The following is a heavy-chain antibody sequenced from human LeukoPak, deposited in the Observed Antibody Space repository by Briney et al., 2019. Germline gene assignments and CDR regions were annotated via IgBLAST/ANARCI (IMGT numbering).Heavy chain of an antibody. CDR2: IWFDGSNK. J-gene: IGHJ4*02. CDR3: VRDPSGSGFAFDS. Sequence: GGSLSLSCAESGFIFSNDAMDWVRQAPGKGLEWVAFIWFDGSNKHYADSVNGRFTISRDNSEDTLYLQMNSLRAEDTAVYYCVRDPSGSGFAFDSWGQGALVTVSS. D-gene: IGHD1-1*01. CDR1: GFIFSNDA. V-gene: IGHV3-33*01.